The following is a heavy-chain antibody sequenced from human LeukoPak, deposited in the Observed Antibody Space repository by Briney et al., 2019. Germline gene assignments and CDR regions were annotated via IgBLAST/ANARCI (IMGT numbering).Heavy chain of an antibody. J-gene: IGHJ6*03. CDR1: GFTFSSYW. CDR2: IKQDGSEK. D-gene: IGHD6-13*01. V-gene: IGHV3-7*01. CDR3: ARGQLAEYYYYYYMDV. Sequence: PGGSLRLSCAASGFTFSSYWMRWVRQAPGKGREWVANIKQDGSEKYYVDSVKGRFTISRDNAKNSLYLQMNSLRAEDTAVYYCARGQLAEYYYYYYMDVWGKGTTVTVSS.